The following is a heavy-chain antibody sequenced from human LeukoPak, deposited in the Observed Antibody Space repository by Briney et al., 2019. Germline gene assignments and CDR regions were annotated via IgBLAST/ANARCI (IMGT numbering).Heavy chain of an antibody. CDR1: GFTFSTYS. D-gene: IGHD1-26*01. CDR2: ISSSSSYI. Sequence: GGSLRLSCAASGFTFSTYSMNWVRQAPGKGLEWVSSISSSSSYIYYADSVKGRFTISRDNAKNSLYLQMNSLRAEDTAVYYCARAPKFRLVGVPKGPFDPWGQGTLVTVSS. J-gene: IGHJ5*02. CDR3: ARAPKFRLVGVPKGPFDP. V-gene: IGHV3-21*04.